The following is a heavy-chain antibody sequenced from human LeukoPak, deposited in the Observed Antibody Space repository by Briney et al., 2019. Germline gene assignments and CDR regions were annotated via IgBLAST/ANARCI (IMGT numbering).Heavy chain of an antibody. V-gene: IGHV3-64*01. CDR3: ARGSGNHYDGSGYYHY. J-gene: IGHJ4*02. CDR1: GFTFTNYA. D-gene: IGHD3-22*01. CDR2: ISSNGDRT. Sequence: GGSLRLSCAASGFTFTNYAMHWVRQAPGKGLEYVSAISSNGDRTYYANSVKGRFTISRDNSKNTLYLQMGSLRAEDMAVYYCARGSGNHYDGSGYYHYWGQGTLVTVSS.